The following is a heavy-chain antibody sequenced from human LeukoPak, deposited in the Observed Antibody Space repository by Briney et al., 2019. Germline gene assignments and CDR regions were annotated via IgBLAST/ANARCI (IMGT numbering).Heavy chain of an antibody. D-gene: IGHD5-18*01. CDR1: GYTFTYYG. CDR3: VRGGHTTMVEFDF. J-gene: IGHJ4*02. CDR2: ISTHNGNT. Sequence: ESSVNVSCKASGYTFTYYGITWVRQAPGQGLEWMGWISTHNGNTNYAQNLHGRVTMTTDTSTGTAYMELRSLTSDDTAVYYCVRGGHTTMVEFDFWGQGTLVIVSS. V-gene: IGHV1-18*01.